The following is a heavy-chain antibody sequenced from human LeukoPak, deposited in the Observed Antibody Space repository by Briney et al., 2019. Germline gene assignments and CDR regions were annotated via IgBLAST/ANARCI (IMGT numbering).Heavy chain of an antibody. CDR2: IKHDGSEK. CDR1: GFTFSTYS. V-gene: IGHV3-7*01. D-gene: IGHD6-13*01. CDR3: TRDSWYPGYF. J-gene: IGHJ4*02. Sequence: GGSLRLSCVTSGFTFSTYSMGWVRQAPGKGLEWVANIKHDGSEKNLVDSVKGRFTISRDDDKSSVYLHLNSLRVEDTGVYYCTRDSWYPGYFWGQGTLVTVSS.